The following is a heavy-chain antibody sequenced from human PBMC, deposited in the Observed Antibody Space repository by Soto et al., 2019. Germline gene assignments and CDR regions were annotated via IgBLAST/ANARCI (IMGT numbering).Heavy chain of an antibody. CDR1: GFTFSSYG. CDR3: AKDGFTMVRGSRTPYGMDV. J-gene: IGHJ6*02. V-gene: IGHV3-30*18. CDR2: ISYDGSNK. Sequence: GGSLRLSCAASGFTFSSYGMHWVRQAPGKGLGWVAVISYDGSNKYYADSVKGRFTISRDNSKNTLYLQMNSLRAEDTAVYYCAKDGFTMVRGSRTPYGMDVWGQGTTVTVSS. D-gene: IGHD3-10*01.